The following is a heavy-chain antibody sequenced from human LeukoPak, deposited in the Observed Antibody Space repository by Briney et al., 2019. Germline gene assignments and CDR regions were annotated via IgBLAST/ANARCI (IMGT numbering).Heavy chain of an antibody. V-gene: IGHV4-39*01. CDR3: ARHRMLVVVVAATNNWFDP. D-gene: IGHD2-15*01. CDR2: IYYSGST. J-gene: IGHJ5*02. CDR1: GGSTSSSSYY. Sequence: SETLSLTCTVSGGSTSSSSYYWGWIRQPPGKGLEWIGSIYYSGSTYYNPSLKSRVTISVDTSKNQFSLKLSSVTAADTAVYYCARHRMLVVVVAATNNWFDPWGQGTLVTVSS.